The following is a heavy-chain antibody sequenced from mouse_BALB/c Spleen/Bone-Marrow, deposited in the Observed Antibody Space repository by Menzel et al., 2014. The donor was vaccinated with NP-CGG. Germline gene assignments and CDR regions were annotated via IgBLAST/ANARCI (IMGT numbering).Heavy chain of an antibody. Sequence: EVQLQQSGAELVKPGASVELSCTASGFNIKDTYMHWVKQRPEQGLGWIGRIDPANGNTKYDPKFQGKATITADTSSNTAYLQLSSLTSEDTAVYYCARWLLPYGLDYWGQGASVTVSS. CDR2: IDPANGNT. V-gene: IGHV14-3*02. CDR1: GFNIKDTY. D-gene: IGHD2-3*01. J-gene: IGHJ4*01. CDR3: ARWLLPYGLDY.